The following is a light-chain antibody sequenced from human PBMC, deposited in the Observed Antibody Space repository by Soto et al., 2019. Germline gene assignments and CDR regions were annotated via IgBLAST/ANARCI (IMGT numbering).Light chain of an antibody. J-gene: IGKJ1*01. CDR3: QHNASYSEA. CDR2: KAS. Sequence: DIQMTQSPPTLSASVGDRVTITCRASQSISSYLNWYQQKPGTAPKLLIYKASTLQSGVPSKFSGSGTETEFTLTIIRLHADDFATYYYQHNASYSEAFGQGTKVDIK. V-gene: IGKV1-5*03. CDR1: QSISSY.